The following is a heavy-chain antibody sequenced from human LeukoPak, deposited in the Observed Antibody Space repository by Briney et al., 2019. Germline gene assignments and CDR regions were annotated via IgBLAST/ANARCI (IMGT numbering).Heavy chain of an antibody. CDR1: GFTFDDYA. J-gene: IGHJ4*02. CDR2: IRYDGSNK. Sequence: PGGSLRLSCAASGFTFDDYAMHWVRQAPGKGLEWVAFIRYDGSNKYYADSVKGRFTISRDNSKNTLYLQMNSLRAEDTAVYYCARDRRRGYYYDSSGYYPDDYWGQGTLVTVSS. V-gene: IGHV3-30*02. D-gene: IGHD3-22*01. CDR3: ARDRRRGYYYDSSGYYPDDY.